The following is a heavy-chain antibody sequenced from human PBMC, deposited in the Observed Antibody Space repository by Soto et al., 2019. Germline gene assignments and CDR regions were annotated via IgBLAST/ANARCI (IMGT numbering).Heavy chain of an antibody. D-gene: IGHD3-10*01. V-gene: IGHV4-34*01. J-gene: IGHJ6*02. CDR1: GGSFSDYN. CDR2: INDSGSS. Sequence: SETLSLTCAVYGGSFSDYNWNWIRQPPGKGLEWIGEINDSGSSNYNPSLKSRVTISVDTSKKQFSLKLSSVTAADTAVYYCARGRRRMAMARGPNGMGVWGQGTTVTVSS. CDR3: ARGRRRMAMARGPNGMGV.